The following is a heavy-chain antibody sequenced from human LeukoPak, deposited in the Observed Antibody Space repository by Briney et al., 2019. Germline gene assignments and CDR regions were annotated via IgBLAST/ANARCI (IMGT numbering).Heavy chain of an antibody. D-gene: IGHD2-2*01. CDR2: IKHNGST. CDR3: ARGRTGYQLLPTKKNYDYYFMDV. V-gene: IGHV4-34*01. J-gene: IGHJ6*03. Sequence: PSETLSLTCAVYGGCFSGYYLARIRPSPRKGPGWVGEIKHNGSTNYNPSLKSRVTISVDTSKNQFSLKLSSVTAADTAVYHCARGRTGYQLLPTKKNYDYYFMDVWGKGTTVTVSS. CDR1: GGCFSGYY.